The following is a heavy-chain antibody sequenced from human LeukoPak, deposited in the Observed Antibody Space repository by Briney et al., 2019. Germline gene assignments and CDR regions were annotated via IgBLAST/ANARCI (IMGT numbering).Heavy chain of an antibody. CDR1: GGSFSGYY. CDR2: INHSGST. D-gene: IGHD2-21*02. Sequence: SETLSLTCAVYGGSFSGYYWSWIRQPPGKGLEWIGEINHSGSTNYSPSLKSRVTISVDTPKNQFSLKLSSVTAADTAVYYCKVVTATHYYYYYMDVWGKGTTVTVSS. J-gene: IGHJ6*03. V-gene: IGHV4-34*01. CDR3: KVVTATHYYYYYMDV.